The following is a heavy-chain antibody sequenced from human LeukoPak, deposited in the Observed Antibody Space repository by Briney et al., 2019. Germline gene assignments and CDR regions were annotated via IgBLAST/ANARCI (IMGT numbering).Heavy chain of an antibody. J-gene: IGHJ6*03. V-gene: IGHV4-34*01. CDR1: GGSFSGYY. D-gene: IGHD3-16*01. CDR3: ARGRRIMGYCYYMDV. CDR2: INHSGST. Sequence: KPSETLSLTCAVYGGSFSGYYWSWLRQPPGKGLEWIGEINHSGSTNYNPSLKSRVTISVDTSKNQFSLKLSSVTAADTAVYYCARGRRIMGYCYYMDVWGKGTTVTVSS.